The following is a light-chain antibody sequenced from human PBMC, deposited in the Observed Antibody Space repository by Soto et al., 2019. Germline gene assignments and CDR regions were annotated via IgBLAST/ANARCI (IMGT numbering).Light chain of an antibody. CDR1: QSVSIY. CDR3: QQRSNWPRT. CDR2: DAS. V-gene: IGKV3-11*01. Sequence: EIVLTQSPATLSLSPGEGVTLSCRASQSVSIYLAWYQQKPGQSPRLLIYDASNRATGIPVRFSGSGSGTDFALTISSLEPEDFAVYYCQQRSNWPRTFGQGTKLEIK. J-gene: IGKJ2*01.